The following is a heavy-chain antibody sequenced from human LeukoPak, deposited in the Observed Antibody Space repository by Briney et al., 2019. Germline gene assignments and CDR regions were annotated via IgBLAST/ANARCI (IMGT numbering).Heavy chain of an antibody. CDR2: INHSGST. CDR1: GGSFSGYY. V-gene: IGHV4-34*01. Sequence: SETLSLTCAVYGGSFSGYYWSWIRQPPGKGLEWIGEINHSGSTNYNPSLKSRVTILVDTSKNQFSLKLSSVTAADTAVYYCARKADAFDIWGQGTMVTVSS. CDR3: ARKADAFDI. J-gene: IGHJ3*02.